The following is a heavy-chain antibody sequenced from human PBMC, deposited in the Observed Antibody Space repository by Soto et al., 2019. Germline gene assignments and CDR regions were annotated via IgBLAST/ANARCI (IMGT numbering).Heavy chain of an antibody. CDR2: ISGSGDST. J-gene: IGHJ4*02. CDR1: GFTFSSFV. CDR3: ARLPLYGSSSHPLDY. Sequence: EVQLLESGGGLVQPGGSLRLSCGASGFTFSSFVMSWVRQAPGKGLEWVSHISGSGDSTNYAGSVKGRFTISRDNSESTLYLQMNGLRVEDTAVYYCARLPLYGSSSHPLDYWGQGTLVTVSS. V-gene: IGHV3-23*01. D-gene: IGHD6-6*01.